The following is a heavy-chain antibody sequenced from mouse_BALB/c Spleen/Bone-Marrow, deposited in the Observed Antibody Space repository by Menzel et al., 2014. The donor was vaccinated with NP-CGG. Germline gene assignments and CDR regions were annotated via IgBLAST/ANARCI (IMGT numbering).Heavy chain of an antibody. CDR3: ARWEYYAMDY. V-gene: IGHV14-3*02. Sequence: EVKLQESGAELVKPGASVKLSCTASGFNIKDTYMHWVKQRPEQGLEWIGRIDPANGNTKYDPKFQGKATITADTSSNTAYLQLSILTSEDTAVYYWARWEYYAMDYWGQGTSVTVSS. J-gene: IGHJ4*01. CDR1: GFNIKDTY. CDR2: IDPANGNT. D-gene: IGHD4-1*01.